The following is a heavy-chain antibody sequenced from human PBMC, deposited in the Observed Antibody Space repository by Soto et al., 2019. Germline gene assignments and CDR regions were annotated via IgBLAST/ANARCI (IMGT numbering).Heavy chain of an antibody. D-gene: IGHD3-9*01. J-gene: IGHJ5*02. CDR3: AKDGNPIPYLTGYYRLGWFDP. Sequence: EVQLLESGGGLVQPGGSLRLSCAASGFTFSSYAMSWVRQAPGKGLEWVSAISGSGGSTYYADSVTGRFTISRDNSKNTLYLQMNSLRAEDTAVYYCAKDGNPIPYLTGYYRLGWFDPWGQGTLVTVSS. CDR2: ISGSGGST. CDR1: GFTFSSYA. V-gene: IGHV3-23*01.